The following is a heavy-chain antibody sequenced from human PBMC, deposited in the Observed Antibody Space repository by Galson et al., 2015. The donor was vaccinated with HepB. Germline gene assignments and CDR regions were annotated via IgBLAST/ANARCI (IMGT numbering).Heavy chain of an antibody. D-gene: IGHD2/OR15-2a*01. Sequence: SVKVSCKASGYTLTSYDVTWVRQAPGQGLEWMGWMNPNSGNTGYARKFQDRVTMTGDTSMSTAYMYLSSLTSEDTAVYYCARAVRNELLSDPWGQGTLVTVSS. V-gene: IGHV1-8*01. J-gene: IGHJ5*02. CDR2: MNPNSGNT. CDR3: ARAVRNELLSDP. CDR1: GYTLTSYD.